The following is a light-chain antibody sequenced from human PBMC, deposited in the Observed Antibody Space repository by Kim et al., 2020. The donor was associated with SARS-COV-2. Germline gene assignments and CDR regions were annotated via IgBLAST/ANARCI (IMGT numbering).Light chain of an antibody. CDR3: LQRTSTIS. V-gene: IGKV3-11*01. CDR2: DAS. Sequence: EIVLTQSPGTLSLSPGERATLSCRASQSVNSQLAWYQQKPGQAPRLLIYDASNNASGTPARFSGSGSGTDFTLTISNLQPDDSALYYCLQRTSTISFGPGTRLEIK. J-gene: IGKJ5*01. CDR1: QSVNSQ.